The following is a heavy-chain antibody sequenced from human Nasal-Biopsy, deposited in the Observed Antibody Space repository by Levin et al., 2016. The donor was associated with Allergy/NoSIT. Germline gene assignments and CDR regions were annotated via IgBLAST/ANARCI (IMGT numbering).Heavy chain of an antibody. J-gene: IGHJ5*02. V-gene: IGHV3-48*03. Sequence: GESLKISCVVSGFIFSNYEMNWVRQAPGKGLEWVSYINSDASTIRYADSVKGRFTISRDNAKSSLYLQMDSLRGEDTAVYYCAGGKRDNSWLNWFDPWGQGTLVSVSS. CDR1: GFIFSNYE. D-gene: IGHD6-13*01. CDR2: INSDASTI. CDR3: AGGKRDNSWLNWFDP.